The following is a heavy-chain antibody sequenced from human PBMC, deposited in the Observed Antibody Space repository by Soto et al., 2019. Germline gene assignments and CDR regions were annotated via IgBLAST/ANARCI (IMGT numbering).Heavy chain of an antibody. D-gene: IGHD1-1*01. V-gene: IGHV1-2*07. Sequence: RASVKVSCKASGYTFTGYYMHWVRQAPGQGLEWMGWINPNSGGTNYAHKFQGRVTMTRDTSISTAYMELSRLRSDDTAVYYCARDGGGRYNWNDGNAFDIWGQGTMVTVSS. CDR1: GYTFTGYY. J-gene: IGHJ3*02. CDR3: ARDGGGRYNWNDGNAFDI. CDR2: INPNSGGT.